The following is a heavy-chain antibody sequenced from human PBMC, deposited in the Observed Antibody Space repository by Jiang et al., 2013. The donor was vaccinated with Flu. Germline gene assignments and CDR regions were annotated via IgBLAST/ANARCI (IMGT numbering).Heavy chain of an antibody. J-gene: IGHJ6*02. Sequence: QLLESGGGVVQPGGSLRLSCAASGFTFSSYGMHWVRQAPGKGLEWVAFIRYDGSNKYYADSVKGRFTISRDNSKNTLYLQMNSLRAEDTAVYYCAESYGMDVWGQGTTVTVSS. CDR2: IRYDGSNK. CDR1: GFTFSSYG. V-gene: IGHV3-30*02. CDR3: AESYGMDV.